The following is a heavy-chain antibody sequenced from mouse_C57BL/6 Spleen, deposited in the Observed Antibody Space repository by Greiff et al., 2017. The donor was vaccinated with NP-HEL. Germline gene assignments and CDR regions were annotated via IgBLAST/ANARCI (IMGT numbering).Heavy chain of an antibody. CDR3: ASYYYGSSLSYWYFDV. CDR1: GYTFTSYW. J-gene: IGHJ1*03. CDR2: IYPGSGST. D-gene: IGHD1-1*01. Sequence: QVQLQQPGAELVKPGASVKMSCKASGYTFTSYWITWVKQRPGQGLEWIGDIYPGSGSTNYNEKFKSKATLTVDTSSSTAYMQLSSLTSEDSAVYYCASYYYGSSLSYWYFDVWGTGTTVTVSS. V-gene: IGHV1-55*01.